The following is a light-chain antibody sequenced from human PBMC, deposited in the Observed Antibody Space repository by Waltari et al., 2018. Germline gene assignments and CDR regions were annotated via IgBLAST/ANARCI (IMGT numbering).Light chain of an antibody. V-gene: IGKV3-15*01. J-gene: IGKJ4*01. CDR2: AAS. Sequence: EVVMTPSPATLSVSPGERVTLPYKASQSIDNKVAWYQQKPGQAPRLLIYAASTRATGVPARFSGSGSGTDFTLTISSLQSEDCAVFYCQQYNRWPPLTFGGGTKVEIK. CDR3: QQYNRWPPLT. CDR1: QSIDNK.